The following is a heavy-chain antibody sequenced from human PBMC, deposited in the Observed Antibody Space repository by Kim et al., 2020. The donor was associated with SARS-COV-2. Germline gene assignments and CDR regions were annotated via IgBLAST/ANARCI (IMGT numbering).Heavy chain of an antibody. D-gene: IGHD5-18*01. J-gene: IGHJ4*02. CDR3: AKTRIRGYSYGYLDY. V-gene: IGHV3-23*01. Sequence: SVKGRFTISRDNSKNTLSLQMISLSAEDTAVYYCAKTRIRGYSYGYLDYWGQGTLVTVSS.